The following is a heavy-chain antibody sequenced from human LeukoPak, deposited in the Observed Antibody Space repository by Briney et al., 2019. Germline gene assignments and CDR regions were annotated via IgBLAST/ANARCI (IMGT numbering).Heavy chain of an antibody. D-gene: IGHD5-18*01. V-gene: IGHV4-34*01. CDR2: INHSGST. J-gene: IGHJ4*02. Sequence: SETLSLTCAVYGGSFSGYYWSWIRQPPGKGLEWIGEINHSGSTNYNPSLKSRVTISVDTSKNQFSLKLSSVTAADTAVYYCARDYAGGYSYGPPEFDYWGQGTLVTVSS. CDR3: ARDYAGGYSYGPPEFDY. CDR1: GGSFSGYY.